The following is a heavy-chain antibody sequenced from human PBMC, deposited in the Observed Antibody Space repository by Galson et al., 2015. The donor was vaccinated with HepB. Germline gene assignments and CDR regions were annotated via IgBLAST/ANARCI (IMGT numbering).Heavy chain of an antibody. V-gene: IGHV3-33*08. CDR2: IWYDGSNK. Sequence: SLRLSCAASGFTFSSYGMHWVRQAPGKGLEWVAVIWYDGSNKYYADSVKGRFTISRDNSKNTLYLQMNSLRAEDTAVYYCAREREGYCSGGSCRFDAFDIWGQGTMVTVSS. CDR1: GFTFSSYG. D-gene: IGHD2-15*01. CDR3: AREREGYCSGGSCRFDAFDI. J-gene: IGHJ3*02.